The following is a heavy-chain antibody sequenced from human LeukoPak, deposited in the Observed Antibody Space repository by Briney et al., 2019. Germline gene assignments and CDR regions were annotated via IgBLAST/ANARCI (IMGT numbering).Heavy chain of an antibody. J-gene: IGHJ4*02. D-gene: IGHD3-22*01. CDR3: ARGSDDSSGYYSGAGARADY. CDR2: ISSSSVTI. CDR1: GFTFITYS. V-gene: IGHV3-48*01. Sequence: GGSLRLSCAASGFTFITYSMNWVRQAPGKGLEWVSYISSSSVTIYYAGSVKGRFTISRGNAKNSLYLQMNTLRAEDTAVYYCARGSDDSSGYYSGAGARADYWGQGTLVTVSS.